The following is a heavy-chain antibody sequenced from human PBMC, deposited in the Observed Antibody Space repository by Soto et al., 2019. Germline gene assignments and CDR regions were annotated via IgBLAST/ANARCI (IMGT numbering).Heavy chain of an antibody. CDR3: ARGYYDYIWGSYRYDPDAFDI. J-gene: IGHJ3*02. CDR2: ISSSSSSI. D-gene: IGHD3-16*02. CDR1: GFTFSSYS. V-gene: IGHV3-48*02. Sequence: PGGSLRLSCAASGFTFSSYSMNWVRQAPGKGLEWVSYISSSSSSIYYADSVKGRFTISRDNAKNSLYLQMNSLRDEDTAVYYCARGYYDYIWGSYRYDPDAFDIWGQGTMVTVSS.